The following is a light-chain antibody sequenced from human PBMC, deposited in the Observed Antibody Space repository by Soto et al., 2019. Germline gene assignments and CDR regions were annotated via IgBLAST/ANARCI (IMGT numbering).Light chain of an antibody. J-gene: IGKJ4*01. CDR3: QQYTSSPT. CDR1: QSVSSSY. Sequence: EIVLTQSPGTLSLSPGVRATLSCRASQSVSSSYLAWYQQKPGQAPRLLIYGASSRVTGIPDRFSGSGSGTDFTLTISRLEPEDFAVYYCQQYTSSPTFGGGTKVEIK. V-gene: IGKV3-20*01. CDR2: GAS.